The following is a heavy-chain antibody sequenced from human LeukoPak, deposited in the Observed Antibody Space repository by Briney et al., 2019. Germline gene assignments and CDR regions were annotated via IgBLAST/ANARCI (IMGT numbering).Heavy chain of an antibody. CDR2: ISHEGTEK. J-gene: IGHJ4*02. V-gene: IGHV3-30*03. Sequence: GGSLRLSCAASGFTFSNSGMHWVRQAPGTGPEWVAFISHEGTEKYYADSVKGRFTISRGNSKNTLYLQMNNLRDDDTAVFYCATDRGWYFDYWGQGTLVTVSS. CDR3: ATDRGWYFDY. CDR1: GFTFSNSG. D-gene: IGHD6-19*01.